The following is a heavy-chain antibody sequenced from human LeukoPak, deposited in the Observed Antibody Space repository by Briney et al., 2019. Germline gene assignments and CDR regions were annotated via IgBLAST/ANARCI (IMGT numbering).Heavy chain of an antibody. CDR2: INSDDSST. CDR3: ARVNDYSNYAGYYYYYYYMDV. J-gene: IGHJ6*03. V-gene: IGHV3-74*01. D-gene: IGHD4-11*01. CDR1: GFTFSNYW. Sequence: GSLRLSCAASGFTFSNYWMHWVRQAPGKGLAWVSRINSDDSSTSYADSVKGRFTISRDNAKNTLYLQMNSLRAEDTAVYYCARVNDYSNYAGYYYYYYYMDVWGKGTTVTVSS.